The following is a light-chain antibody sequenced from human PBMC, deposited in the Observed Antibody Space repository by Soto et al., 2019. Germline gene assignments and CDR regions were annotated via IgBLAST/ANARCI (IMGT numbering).Light chain of an antibody. CDR1: ESVGNY. Sequence: IVLTQSPATLSLSPGERATLSCRASESVGNYLAWYQEKPGQAPRLLIYDASNRATGIPPRFSGSGSGTDFTLTISSLEPEDFAVYYCQQYGSSPPYTFGQGTKLEIK. J-gene: IGKJ2*01. V-gene: IGKV3-11*01. CDR2: DAS. CDR3: QQYGSSPPYT.